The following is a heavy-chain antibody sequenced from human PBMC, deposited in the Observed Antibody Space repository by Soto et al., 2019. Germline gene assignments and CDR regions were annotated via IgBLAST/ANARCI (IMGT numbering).Heavy chain of an antibody. Sequence: GGSLRLSCAASGFTFSSYGMHWVRQAPGKGLEWVAVISYDGSNKYYADSVKGRFTISRDNSKNTLYLQMNSLRAEDTAVYYCAKDRLAAGTDGMDVWGQGTTVTVSS. J-gene: IGHJ6*02. CDR1: GFTFSSYG. CDR2: ISYDGSNK. CDR3: AKDRLAAGTDGMDV. V-gene: IGHV3-30*18. D-gene: IGHD6-13*01.